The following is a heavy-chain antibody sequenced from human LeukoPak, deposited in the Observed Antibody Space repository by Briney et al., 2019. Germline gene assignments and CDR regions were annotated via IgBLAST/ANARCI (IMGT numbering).Heavy chain of an antibody. CDR1: GGSISSYY. J-gene: IGHJ4*02. Sequence: SETLSLTCIVSGGSISSYYWSWVRQPPGKGLEWIGYIYYSGSTNYNPSLKSRVTISVDTSKNQFSLKLSSVTAADTAVYYCARDRSFLRFGGFDYWGQGTLVTVSS. V-gene: IGHV4-59*01. CDR2: IYYSGST. CDR3: ARDRSFLRFGGFDY. D-gene: IGHD3-10*01.